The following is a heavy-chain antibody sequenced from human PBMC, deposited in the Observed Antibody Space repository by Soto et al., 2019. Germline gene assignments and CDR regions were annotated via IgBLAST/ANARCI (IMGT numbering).Heavy chain of an antibody. Sequence: SETLSLTCAVYGGSFSGYYWSWIRQPPGKGLEWIGEINHSGSTNYNPSLKSRVTISVDTSKNQFSLKLSSVTAADTAVYYCARGRYYYGMDVWGQGTTVTVSS. V-gene: IGHV4-34*01. J-gene: IGHJ6*02. CDR3: ARGRYYYGMDV. CDR2: INHSGST. CDR1: GGSFSGYY.